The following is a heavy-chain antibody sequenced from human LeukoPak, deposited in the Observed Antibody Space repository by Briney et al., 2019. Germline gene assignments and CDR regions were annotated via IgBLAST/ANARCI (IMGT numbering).Heavy chain of an antibody. CDR3: ARLVNQFDYVTGRFDY. Sequence: ASVKVSCKASGYTFTTHDINRVRQAPGQGLEWMGWMNPNSGNTGFAQKFQGRVTITRNTSISTAYLELSSLRSEDTAVYYCARLVNQFDYVTGRFDYWGQGTLVTVSS. CDR1: GYTFTTHD. CDR2: MNPNSGNT. V-gene: IGHV1-8*02. D-gene: IGHD4-17*01. J-gene: IGHJ4*02.